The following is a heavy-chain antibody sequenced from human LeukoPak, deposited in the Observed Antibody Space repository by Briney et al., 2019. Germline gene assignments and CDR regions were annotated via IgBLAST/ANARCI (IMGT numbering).Heavy chain of an antibody. J-gene: IGHJ4*02. CDR2: IYYSGYT. CDR1: GASISSYY. Sequence: SETLSLTCTVSGASISSYYWSWLRQPPGKGLEWIGCIYYSGYTNYNPSLTSRVTISVDTSKNQFSLKVSSVTAADTAVYYCAIDPGPYCTTTSCYVDYWGRGTLVTVSS. D-gene: IGHD2-2*01. V-gene: IGHV4-59*01. CDR3: AIDPGPYCTTTSCYVDY.